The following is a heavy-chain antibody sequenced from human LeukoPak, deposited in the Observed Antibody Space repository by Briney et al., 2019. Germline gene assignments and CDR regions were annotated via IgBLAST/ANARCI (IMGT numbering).Heavy chain of an antibody. V-gene: IGHV3-48*04. J-gene: IGHJ4*02. CDR3: ARDLGIDYGSVDN. CDR2: ISSSSSTI. Sequence: QAGGSLRLSCAASGFTFSSYSMNWVRQAPGKGLEWVSYISSSSSTIYYADSVKGRFTISRDDAKNSLYLQINSLRAEDTAVYYCARDLGIDYGSVDNWGQGTLVTVSS. CDR1: GFTFSSYS. D-gene: IGHD3-10*01.